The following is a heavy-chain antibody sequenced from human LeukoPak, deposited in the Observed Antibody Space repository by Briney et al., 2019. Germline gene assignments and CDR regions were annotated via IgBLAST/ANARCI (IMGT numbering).Heavy chain of an antibody. CDR3: ARHIVVEGMDV. Sequence: SETLSLTCAVYGGSFSGYYWSWIRQPPGKGLEWIGEINHSGSTNYNPSLKSRVTISVDTSKNQFSLKLSSVTAADTAVYYCARHIVVEGMDVWGQGTTVTVSS. V-gene: IGHV4-34*01. CDR1: GGSFSGYY. CDR2: INHSGST. J-gene: IGHJ6*02. D-gene: IGHD2-2*01.